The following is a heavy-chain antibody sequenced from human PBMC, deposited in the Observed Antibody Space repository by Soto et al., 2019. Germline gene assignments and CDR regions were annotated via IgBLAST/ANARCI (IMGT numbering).Heavy chain of an antibody. CDR2: IYWDDDK. CDR3: AHCDCSSTSCYRPEQYCMYF. CDR1: GFSLSTSGVG. V-gene: IGHV2-5*02. Sequence: QITLKESGPPLVKPTQTLTLTCTFSGFSLSTSGVGVGWIRQPPGKALEWLALIYWDDDKRSSPALKSRLTITKDTYKNHVVLTMTNMDPGDTATYYCAHCDCSSTSCYRPEQYCMYFWGPGNTGTGSS. J-gene: IGHJ6*02. D-gene: IGHD2-2*02.